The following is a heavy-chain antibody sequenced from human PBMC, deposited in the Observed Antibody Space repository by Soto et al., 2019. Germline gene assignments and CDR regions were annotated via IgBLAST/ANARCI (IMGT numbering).Heavy chain of an antibody. CDR3: ARASVEVGATCPDY. CDR1: GYTFTGYY. J-gene: IGHJ4*02. V-gene: IGHV1-2*04. Sequence: QVQLVQSGAEVKRPGASVQVSCKAYGYTFTGYYMHWVRQAPGQGLEWRGWINPNSGGTNYAQKVQGWVTMNRDTTISTAYMELIRLRSDDTAVYNCARASVEVGATCPDYWGQGTLVTVSS. D-gene: IGHD1-26*01. CDR2: INPNSGGT.